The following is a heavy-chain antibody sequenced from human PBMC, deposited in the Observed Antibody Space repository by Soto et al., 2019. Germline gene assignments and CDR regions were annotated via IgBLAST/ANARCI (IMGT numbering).Heavy chain of an antibody. CDR1: GFTFSGYA. CDR3: ARERDSFDD. D-gene: IGHD2-15*01. Sequence: QVQLVESGGGVVQPGTSLRLSCAASGFTFSGYAMHWVHQAPGKGLEWVAFISYDGSDKLYADSVKGRFTISRDNSKNTLYLQMNSLRVEDTAVYYCARERDSFDDWGQGTLVTVSS. J-gene: IGHJ4*02. V-gene: IGHV3-30-3*01. CDR2: ISYDGSDK.